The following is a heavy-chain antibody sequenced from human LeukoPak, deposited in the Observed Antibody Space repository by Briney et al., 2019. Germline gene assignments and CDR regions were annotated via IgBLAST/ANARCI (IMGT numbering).Heavy chain of an antibody. CDR3: AREPPESYNFDY. V-gene: IGHV1-69*05. J-gene: IGHJ4*02. CDR1: GGGFSSFL. CDR2: ITPMFGSP. D-gene: IGHD4-11*01. Sequence: SVKVSCKASGGGFSSFLFTWVRQAPGQGLEWMGGITPMFGSPNYAQKFQGRVTISTDESTTTAYMELSSLRSEDTAVYYCAREPPESYNFDYWGQGTLVIVSS.